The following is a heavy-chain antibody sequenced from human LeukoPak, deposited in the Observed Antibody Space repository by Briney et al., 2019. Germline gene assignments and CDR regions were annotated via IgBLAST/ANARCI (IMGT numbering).Heavy chain of an antibody. CDR2: IYHSGST. D-gene: IGHD4-17*01. V-gene: IGHV4-38-2*01. CDR1: GYSISSGYY. J-gene: IGHJ5*02. CDR3: ARGTVTTPQYNWFDP. Sequence: SETLSLNCAVSGYSISSGYYWGWIRQPPGKGLEWIGSIYHSGSTYYNPSLKSRVTISVDTSKNQFSLKLSSVTAADTAVYYCARGTVTTPQYNWFDPWGQGTLVTVSS.